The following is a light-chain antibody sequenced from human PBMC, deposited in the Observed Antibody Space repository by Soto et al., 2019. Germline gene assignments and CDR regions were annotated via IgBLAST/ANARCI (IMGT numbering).Light chain of an antibody. V-gene: IGKV1-39*01. J-gene: IGKJ4*01. CDR2: PPS. CDR1: QTISNY. Sequence: DIQVTQSPSSLSASVGDRVTITCRSSQTISNYLNWYQHKPGKAPNLLIFPPSTLQSGVPSRFSGSGSGTDFTLTISSLQPEDFATYYCQQSYSIPLTFGGGTKVDIK. CDR3: QQSYSIPLT.